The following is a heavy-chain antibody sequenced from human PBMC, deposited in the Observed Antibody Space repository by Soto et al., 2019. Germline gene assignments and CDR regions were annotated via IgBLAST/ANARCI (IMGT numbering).Heavy chain of an antibody. Sequence: LSLTCAVYGGSFSGYYWSWIRQPPGKGLEWIGEINHSGSTNYNPSLKSRVTISVDTSKNQFSLKLSSVTAADTAVYYCARDYGSGSYYPGWFDPWGQGTLVTVSS. D-gene: IGHD3-10*01. J-gene: IGHJ5*02. V-gene: IGHV4-34*01. CDR2: INHSGST. CDR1: GGSFSGYY. CDR3: ARDYGSGSYYPGWFDP.